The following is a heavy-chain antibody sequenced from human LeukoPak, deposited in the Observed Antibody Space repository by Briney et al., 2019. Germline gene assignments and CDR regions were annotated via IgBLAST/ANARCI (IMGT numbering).Heavy chain of an antibody. CDR3: AKELDTMFFDY. V-gene: IGHV3-43*01. CDR1: GFNFHRYT. J-gene: IGHJ4*02. Sequence: PVGSLRLSCATSGFNFHRYTIHWVRQAPGKGLEWVSLAGWAGGTTYYSDSVRGRFTISRDSGRNSVYLQMNSLTTDDTAFYFCAKELDTMFFDYWGQGALVTVSS. CDR2: AGWAGGTT. D-gene: IGHD3-10*02.